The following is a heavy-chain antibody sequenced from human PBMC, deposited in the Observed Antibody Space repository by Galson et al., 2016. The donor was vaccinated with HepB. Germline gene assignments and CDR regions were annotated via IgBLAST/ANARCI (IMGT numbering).Heavy chain of an antibody. CDR3: AKDLWVRQQLAYYFDY. CDR1: EFTFSSYA. D-gene: IGHD6-13*01. J-gene: IGHJ4*02. CDR2: ISHSGGTT. Sequence: SLRLSCAASEFTFSSYAMAWVRQAPGKGLERVSGISHSGGTTYYADSVEGRFTVSRDNSKNTLYLQMSSLRAEDTAVYYCAKDLWVRQQLAYYFDYWGQGTLVTVSS. V-gene: IGHV3-23*01.